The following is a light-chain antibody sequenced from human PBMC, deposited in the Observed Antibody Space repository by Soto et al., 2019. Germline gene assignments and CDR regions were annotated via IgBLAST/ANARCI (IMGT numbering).Light chain of an antibody. CDR3: RQHNTDPLT. Sequence: DVQMTQSPSSLSASVGDRVTITCRASQGIRNDLGWYQQKPGKAPKRLIYAASSLQSAVPSRFSASGFGTELTPTISSLQPEDFATYYCRQHNTDPLTFGGGTKGEI. CDR1: QGIRND. CDR2: AAS. J-gene: IGKJ4*01. V-gene: IGKV1-17*01.